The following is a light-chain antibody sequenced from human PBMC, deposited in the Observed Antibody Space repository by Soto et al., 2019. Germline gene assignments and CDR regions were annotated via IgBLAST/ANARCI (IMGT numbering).Light chain of an antibody. Sequence: QSVLPQPPSASGTPGQTVTISCSGSSSNVGSQFVYWYQQVPGTAPKLLIYKTYQRPPGVPDRFSGSKSGSSASLAISGLRSEDEADYYCAAWDDSLRWVFGGGTQLTVL. V-gene: IGLV1-47*01. J-gene: IGLJ3*02. CDR3: AAWDDSLRWV. CDR1: SSNVGSQF. CDR2: KTY.